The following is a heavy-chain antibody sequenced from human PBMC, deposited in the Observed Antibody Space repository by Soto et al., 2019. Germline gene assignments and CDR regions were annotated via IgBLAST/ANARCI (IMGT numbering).Heavy chain of an antibody. CDR3: AREGFILGASSFFFSGMDA. J-gene: IGHJ6*02. CDR2: INSDGTDT. CDR1: GFTFSSYW. Sequence: GGSLRLSCTASGFTFSSYWMHWVRQAPGKGLVWVSRINSDGTDTTSADSVKGRFTISRDNAKNTPYLQMNSLRGEDTAVYYCAREGFILGASSFFFSGMDAWGQGTTVTVSS. V-gene: IGHV3-74*01. D-gene: IGHD1-26*01.